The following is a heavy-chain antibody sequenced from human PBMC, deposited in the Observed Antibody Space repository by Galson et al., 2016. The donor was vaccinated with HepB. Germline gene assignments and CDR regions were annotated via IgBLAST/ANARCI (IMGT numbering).Heavy chain of an antibody. D-gene: IGHD2-21*01. CDR3: ARAPRYYQYYGMDV. J-gene: IGHJ6*02. CDR1: GFSLSKYD. V-gene: IGHV3-13*01. Sequence: SLRLSCAASGFSLSKYDMHWVRQETGKGLAWVSGIGTAGDTYYPGSVKGRFTISREDAKNSFYLQMNSLRAGDTAIYYCARAPRYYQYYGMDVWGQGTTVTVSS. CDR2: IGTAGDT.